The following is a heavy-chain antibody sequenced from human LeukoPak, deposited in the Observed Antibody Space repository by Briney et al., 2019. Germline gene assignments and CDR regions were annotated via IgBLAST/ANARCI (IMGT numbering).Heavy chain of an antibody. V-gene: IGHV1-18*01. CDR3: ARRKEQQLADY. D-gene: IGHD6-13*01. Sequence: ASVKVSCKASGYTFTSYGISWVRQAPGQGLEWMGWISAYNGNTNYAQKLQGRFTMTTDPSTSTAYMELRSLRSDDTAVYYCARRKEQQLADYWGQGTLVTVSS. CDR2: ISAYNGNT. CDR1: GYTFTSYG. J-gene: IGHJ4*02.